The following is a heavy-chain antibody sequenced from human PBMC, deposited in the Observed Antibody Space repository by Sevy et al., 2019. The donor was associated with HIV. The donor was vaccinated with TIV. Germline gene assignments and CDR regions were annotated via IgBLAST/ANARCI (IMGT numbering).Heavy chain of an antibody. CDR3: ARDWLPADLYGMDV. CDR1: GFTFSTYP. Sequence: GGSLRLSCAASGFTFSTYPMNWVRQAPGKGLEWVSSISFSSNYIYYADSVKGRFTIFRDNAKNSVYLQMNSLRVEDTAVYYCARDWLPADLYGMDVWGQGTTVTVSS. V-gene: IGHV3-21*01. CDR2: ISFSSNYI. D-gene: IGHD2-2*01. J-gene: IGHJ6*02.